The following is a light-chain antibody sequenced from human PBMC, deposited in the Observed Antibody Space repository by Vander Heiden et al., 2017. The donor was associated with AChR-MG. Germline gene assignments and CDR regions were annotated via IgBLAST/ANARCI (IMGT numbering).Light chain of an antibody. Sequence: EIQMTQSRSSLSASEGDSVTITCRASHGISNYLAWYQQKPGKVPKLLIYAASTLQSGVPSRFSGSGSGTDFTLTISSLQPEDVATYYCQKYNSAPWTFGQGTKVEIK. CDR3: QKYNSAPWT. CDR2: AAS. CDR1: HGISNY. J-gene: IGKJ1*01. V-gene: IGKV1-27*01.